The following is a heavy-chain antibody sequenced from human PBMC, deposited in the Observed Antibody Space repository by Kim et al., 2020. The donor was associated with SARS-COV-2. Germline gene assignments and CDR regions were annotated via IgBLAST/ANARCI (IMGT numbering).Heavy chain of an antibody. Sequence: YSPSLMSRVTISVDTSKNQFSLKLSSVTAADTAVYYCARGRAYQLPGFDYWGQGTLVTVSS. J-gene: IGHJ4*02. CDR3: ARGRAYQLPGFDY. D-gene: IGHD2-2*01. V-gene: IGHV4-34*01.